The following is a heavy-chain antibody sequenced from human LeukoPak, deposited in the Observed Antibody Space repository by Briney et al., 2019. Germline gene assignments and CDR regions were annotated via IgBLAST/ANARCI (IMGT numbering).Heavy chain of an antibody. CDR3: TRGSIAYYYMDV. D-gene: IGHD3-22*01. Sequence: SETLSLTCTVSGGSISSYYWSWIRQPPGKGLEWIGYIYDSGSTNYNPSLKSRVTISVDTSKNQFSLKLSSVTAADTAVYYCTRGSIAYYYMDVWGKGTTVTISS. CDR2: IYDSGST. CDR1: GGSISSYY. V-gene: IGHV4-59*01. J-gene: IGHJ6*03.